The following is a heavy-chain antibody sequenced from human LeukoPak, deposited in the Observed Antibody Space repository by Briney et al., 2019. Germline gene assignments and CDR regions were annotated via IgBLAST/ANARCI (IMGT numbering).Heavy chain of an antibody. CDR3: AGGSYSTSYAFDI. CDR2: MNPNSGNT. J-gene: IGHJ3*02. D-gene: IGHD1-26*01. Sequence: ASVKVSXKASGYTFTSYDINWVRQATGQGLEWMGWMNPNSGNTGYAQKFQGRVTITRNTSISTAYMELSSLRSEDTAVYYCAGGSYSTSYAFDIWGQGTTVTVSS. CDR1: GYTFTSYD. V-gene: IGHV1-8*03.